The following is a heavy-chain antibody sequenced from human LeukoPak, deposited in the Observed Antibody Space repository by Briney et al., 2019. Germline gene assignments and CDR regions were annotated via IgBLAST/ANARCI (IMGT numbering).Heavy chain of an antibody. CDR1: GYTFTGYY. CDR3: ARDITGSWNWFDP. Sequence: ASVKVSCKASGYTFTGYYMHWVRQAPGQGLELMGWINPNSGGTNYAQKFQGRVTMTRDTSISTAYMELSRLRSDDTAVYYCARDITGSWNWFDPWGQGTLVTVSS. V-gene: IGHV1-2*02. J-gene: IGHJ5*02. CDR2: INPNSGGT. D-gene: IGHD6-13*01.